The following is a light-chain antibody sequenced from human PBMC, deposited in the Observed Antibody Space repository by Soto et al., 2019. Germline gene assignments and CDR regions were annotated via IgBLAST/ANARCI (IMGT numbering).Light chain of an antibody. Sequence: QSALTQPASVSGSPGQSITISCTGTSSDVGVYNYVSWYQQHPGKAPKLMIYDVSNRPSGVSNRFSGSKSGNTASLTISGLQAEDEADYYCSSYTSSSTLSFGTGTKLTVL. J-gene: IGLJ1*01. V-gene: IGLV2-14*01. CDR2: DVS. CDR1: SSDVGVYNY. CDR3: SSYTSSSTLS.